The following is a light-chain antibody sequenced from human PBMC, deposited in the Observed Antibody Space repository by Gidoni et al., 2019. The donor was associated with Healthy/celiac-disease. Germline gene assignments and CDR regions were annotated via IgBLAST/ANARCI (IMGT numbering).Light chain of an antibody. CDR3: QSADSSGTYV. V-gene: IGLV3-25*03. CDR2: NDS. Sequence: SYELTQPPSVSVSQGQTARSPGSADAVPKQYANWYPQKPGQAPVLVIYNDSERPSVIPERFSGSSSGTTFTLTISGVQAEDDADYYCQSADSSGTYVFGTGTKVTVL. CDR1: AVPKQY. J-gene: IGLJ1*01.